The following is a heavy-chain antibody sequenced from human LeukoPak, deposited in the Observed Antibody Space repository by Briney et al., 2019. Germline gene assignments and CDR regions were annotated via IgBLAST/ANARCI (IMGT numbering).Heavy chain of an antibody. CDR3: ARRRIYSSGWYQGFDY. J-gene: IGHJ4*02. V-gene: IGHV4-34*01. D-gene: IGHD6-19*01. CDR1: GGSFSGYY. CDR2: INHSGST. Sequence: SETLSLTCAVYGGSFSGYYWSWIRQPPGKGLEWIGEINHSGSTNYSPSLKSRVTISVDTSKNQFSLKLSSVTAADTAVYYCARRRIYSSGWYQGFDYWGQGTLVTVSS.